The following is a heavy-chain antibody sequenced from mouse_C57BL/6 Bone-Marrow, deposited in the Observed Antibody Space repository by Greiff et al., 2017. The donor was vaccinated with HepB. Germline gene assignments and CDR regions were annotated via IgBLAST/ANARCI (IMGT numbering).Heavy chain of an antibody. CDR2: IYPGSGST. Sequence: QVHVKQPGAELVKPGASVKMSCKASGYTFTSYWITWVKQRPGQGLEWIGDIYPGSGSTTYNEKFKSKATLTVDTSSSTAYMQLSSLTSEDSAVYYCAREGSYPAWFAYWGQGALFTVSA. CDR3: AREGSYPAWFAY. J-gene: IGHJ3*01. D-gene: IGHD2-12*01. V-gene: IGHV1-55*01. CDR1: GYTFTSYW.